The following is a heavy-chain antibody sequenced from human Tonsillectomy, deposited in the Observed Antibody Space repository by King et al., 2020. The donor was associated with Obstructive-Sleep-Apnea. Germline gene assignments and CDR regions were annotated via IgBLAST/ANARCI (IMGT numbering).Heavy chain of an antibody. CDR1: GYFISSSDW. CDR3: ARPPGYYDSSGYYPSGPDY. J-gene: IGHJ4*02. Sequence: QLQESGPGLVKPSDTLSLICAVSGYFISSSDWWGWIRQPPGKGLEWIGYIHYRGNTYYNPSLESRVTMSLDTSKNQVSLKLNSVTAVDTAGDYCARPPGYYDSSGYYPSGPDYWGQGTLVTVSS. D-gene: IGHD3-22*01. V-gene: IGHV4-28*01. CDR2: IHYRGNT.